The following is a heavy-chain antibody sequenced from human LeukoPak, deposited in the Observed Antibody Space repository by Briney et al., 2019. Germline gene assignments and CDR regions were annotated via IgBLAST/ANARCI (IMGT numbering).Heavy chain of an antibody. Sequence: SQTLSLTCAISGDSVSSNSAAWNWIRQSPSRGLEWLGRTYYRSKWYNDYAVSVKSRITINPDTSKNQFSLQLNSVTPEDTAVYYCARAIRTDPYSSSWSRFFDYWGQGTLVTVSS. J-gene: IGHJ4*02. CDR2: TYYRSKWYN. V-gene: IGHV6-1*01. CDR3: ARAIRTDPYSSSWSRFFDY. D-gene: IGHD6-13*01. CDR1: GDSVSSNSAA.